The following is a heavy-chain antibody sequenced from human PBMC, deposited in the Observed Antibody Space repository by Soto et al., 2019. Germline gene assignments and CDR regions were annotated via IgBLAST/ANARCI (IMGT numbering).Heavy chain of an antibody. Sequence: RLSCAASGFTFNDYAMAWVRQAPGKGLEWVSSISGSGGHSSYADSVRGRFTISRDNVNSILSLDMSDLSAEDTAVYYCAKDCRRLAVAGSAFDSWGQGTLVTVSS. V-gene: IGHV3-23*01. J-gene: IGHJ4*02. CDR3: AKDCRRLAVAGSAFDS. CDR2: ISGSGGHS. D-gene: IGHD6-19*01. CDR1: GFTFNDYA.